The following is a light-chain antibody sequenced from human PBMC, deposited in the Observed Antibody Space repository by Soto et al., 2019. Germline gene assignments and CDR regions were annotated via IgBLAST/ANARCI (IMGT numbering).Light chain of an antibody. J-gene: IGKJ1*01. V-gene: IGKV1-39*01. CDR1: QSVMTY. Sequence: DIQMTQSPSSLSASVGDRVTITCRASQSVMTYLNWYQQKPGEAPKLLYTASTLQSGVPSRFSGSGSGTDFTLTFSSLQHEDFATYYCQQSYSALRTFGQGTKVEI. CDR2: TAS. CDR3: QQSYSALRT.